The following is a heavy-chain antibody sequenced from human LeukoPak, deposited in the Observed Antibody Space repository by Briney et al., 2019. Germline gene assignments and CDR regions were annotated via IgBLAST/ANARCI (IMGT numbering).Heavy chain of an antibody. V-gene: IGHV4-34*01. J-gene: IGHJ5*02. CDR2: INHGGST. Sequence: SETLSLTCTVSGGSISGYYWSWIRQPPGKGLEWIGEINHGGSTNYNPSLKSRVTISVDTSKNQFSLKLSSVTAADTAVYYCAGRITMVRGGNWFDPWGQGTLVTVSS. D-gene: IGHD3-10*01. CDR3: AGRITMVRGGNWFDP. CDR1: GGSISGYY.